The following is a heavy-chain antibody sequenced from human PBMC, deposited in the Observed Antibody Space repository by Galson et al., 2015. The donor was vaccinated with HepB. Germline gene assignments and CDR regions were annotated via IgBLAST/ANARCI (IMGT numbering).Heavy chain of an antibody. V-gene: IGHV1-69*06. J-gene: IGHJ5*02. CDR1: GGTFSSYA. Sequence: SVKVSCKASGGTFSSYAISWVRQAPGQGLEWMGGIIPIFGTANYAQKFQGRVTITADKSTSTAYMELSSLRSEDTAVYYCARDVEPHYYDSSRVGSGFDPWGQGTLVTVSS. CDR3: ARDVEPHYYDSSRVGSGFDP. CDR2: IIPIFGTA. D-gene: IGHD3-22*01.